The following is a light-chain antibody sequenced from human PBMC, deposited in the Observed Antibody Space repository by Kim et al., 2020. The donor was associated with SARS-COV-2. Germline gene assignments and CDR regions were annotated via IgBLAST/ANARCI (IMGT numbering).Light chain of an antibody. CDR3: QQYSSYVT. Sequence: DIQMTQSPSTLSAAVGDRVTITCRASQTINSWLAWYQQKPGRAPKLLIYKASTLESGVPSRFSGSESGTEFTITISSLQPDDFATYWCQQYSSYVTFGQGTKVDIK. V-gene: IGKV1-5*03. CDR2: KAS. CDR1: QTINSW. J-gene: IGKJ1*01.